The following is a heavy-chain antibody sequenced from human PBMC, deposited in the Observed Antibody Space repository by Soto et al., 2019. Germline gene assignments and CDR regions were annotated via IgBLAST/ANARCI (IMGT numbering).Heavy chain of an antibody. J-gene: IGHJ5*02. CDR2: ISAYNGNT. D-gene: IGHD3-3*01. CDR1: GYTFTSYG. CDR3: ARAPYDFWSGYSWFDP. Sequence: GASVKVSCKASGYTFTSYGISWVRQAPGQGLEWMGWISAYNGNTNYAQKLQGRVTMTTDTSTSTAYMELRSLRSDDTAVYYCARAPYDFWSGYSWFDPWGQGTLVTVSS. V-gene: IGHV1-18*01.